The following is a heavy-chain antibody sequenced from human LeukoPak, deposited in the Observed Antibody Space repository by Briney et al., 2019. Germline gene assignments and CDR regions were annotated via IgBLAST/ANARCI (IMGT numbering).Heavy chain of an antibody. V-gene: IGHV4-39*01. CDR3: AGQRRVTGPNWFGP. D-gene: IGHD2-8*01. CDR2: IYYSGNT. J-gene: IGHJ5*02. Sequence: PSETLSLTRTVSGGSISSSHYYWGWVRQPPGKGLEWIGSIYYSGNTYYNPSLKSRVTMSVDTPMNQFSLKLNSVTAADTAVYYCAGQRRVTGPNWFGPWGQGTLVTVSS. CDR1: GGSISSSHYY.